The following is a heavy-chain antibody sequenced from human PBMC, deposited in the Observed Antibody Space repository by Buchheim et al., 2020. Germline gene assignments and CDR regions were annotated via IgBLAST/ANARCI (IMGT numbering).Heavy chain of an antibody. CDR3: ARHVGGYNQSFDY. D-gene: IGHD5-24*01. V-gene: IGHV4-39*01. J-gene: IGHJ4*02. CDR2: IFYSGST. CDR1: GGSISSSSYY. Sequence: QLQLQESGPGLVKPSETLSLTCTVSGGSISSSSYYWGWIRQPPGKGLEWIGRIFYSGSTYYNPSLKSRVTISVDTSKNQFSLKRSSVTAADTAVYYCARHVGGYNQSFDYWGQGTL.